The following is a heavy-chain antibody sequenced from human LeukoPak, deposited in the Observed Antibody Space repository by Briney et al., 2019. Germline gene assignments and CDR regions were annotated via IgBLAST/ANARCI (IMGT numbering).Heavy chain of an antibody. J-gene: IGHJ6*02. V-gene: IGHV4-59*02. CDR3: ARGAYSSAWYTFYYYGMDV. Sequence: SSETLSLTCSVSGVSVNNYYWNWIRQPAGKGLEWIGYIYYSGSTNHNPSLKSRVTISVDSSKNQFSLKLSSVTAADTAVYYCARGAYSSAWYTFYYYGMDVWGQGTTVTVS. D-gene: IGHD6-19*01. CDR1: GVSVNNYY. CDR2: IYYSGST.